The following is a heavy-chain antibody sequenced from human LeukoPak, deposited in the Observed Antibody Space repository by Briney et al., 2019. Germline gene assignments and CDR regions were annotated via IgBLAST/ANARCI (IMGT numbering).Heavy chain of an antibody. D-gene: IGHD2-21*01. CDR2: ISRTSTI. J-gene: IGHJ4*02. CDR3: ARGDSALDY. Sequence: PGGSLRLSCAASGFTFSSNSMNWVRQAPGKGLEWVSYISRTSTIYYADSVKGRFTISRDNAKNSLYLQMNSLRAEDTAVYYCARGDSALDYWGQGTLVTVSS. V-gene: IGHV3-48*01. CDR1: GFTFSSNS.